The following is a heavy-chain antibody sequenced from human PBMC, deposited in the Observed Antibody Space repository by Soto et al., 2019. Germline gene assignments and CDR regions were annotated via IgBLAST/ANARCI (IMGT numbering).Heavy chain of an antibody. Sequence: QVQRVQSGAEVKKPGASVKVSCKASGYTFTSYDINWVRQATGQGLEWMGWMNPNSGNTGYAQKFQGRVTMTRNTSINTAYMELSSLRSEDTAVYYCARTCSGGICHWFDPWGQGTLVTVSP. CDR3: ARTCSGGICHWFDP. CDR1: GYTFTSYD. J-gene: IGHJ5*02. CDR2: MNPNSGNT. D-gene: IGHD2-15*01. V-gene: IGHV1-8*01.